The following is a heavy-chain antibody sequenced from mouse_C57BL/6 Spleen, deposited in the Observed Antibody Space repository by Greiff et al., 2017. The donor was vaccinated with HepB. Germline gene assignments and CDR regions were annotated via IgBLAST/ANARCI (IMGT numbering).Heavy chain of an antibody. CDR3: ARRDINSNTYYYAMDY. D-gene: IGHD2-5*01. CDR1: GYTFTNYW. J-gene: IGHJ4*01. V-gene: IGHV1-63*01. Sequence: QVQLQQSGAELVRPGTSVKMSCKASGYTFTNYWIGWAKQRPGHGLEWIGDIYPGGGYTNYTEKFKGKATLTADKSSSTAYMQFSSLTSEDSAIYYCARRDINSNTYYYAMDYWGQGTSVTVSS. CDR2: IYPGGGYT.